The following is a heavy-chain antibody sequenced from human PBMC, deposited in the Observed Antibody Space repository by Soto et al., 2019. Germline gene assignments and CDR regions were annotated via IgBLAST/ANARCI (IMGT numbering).Heavy chain of an antibody. CDR3: ARAVEMATTNWFDP. V-gene: IGHV4-4*02. D-gene: IGHD5-12*01. CDR2: IYHSGST. CDR1: GGSISSSNW. Sequence: TSETLSLTCAVSGGSISSSNWWSWVRQPPGKGLEWIGEIYHSGSTNYNPSLKSRVTISVDKSKNQFSLKLSSVTAADTAVYYCARAVEMATTNWFDPWGQGTLVTVSS. J-gene: IGHJ5*02.